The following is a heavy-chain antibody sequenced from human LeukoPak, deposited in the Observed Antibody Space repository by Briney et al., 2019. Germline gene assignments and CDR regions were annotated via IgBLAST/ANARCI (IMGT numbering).Heavy chain of an antibody. CDR3: ARVHGSSWHHYFDY. V-gene: IGHV3-33*08. D-gene: IGHD6-13*01. Sequence: PGGSLRLSCSASGFTFSGYAMHWVRQAPGKGLEWVAVIWYDGSNKYYADSVKGRFTISRDNSKNTLYLQMNSLRAEDTAVYYCARVHGSSWHHYFDYWGQGTLVTVSS. J-gene: IGHJ4*02. CDR2: IWYDGSNK. CDR1: GFTFSGYA.